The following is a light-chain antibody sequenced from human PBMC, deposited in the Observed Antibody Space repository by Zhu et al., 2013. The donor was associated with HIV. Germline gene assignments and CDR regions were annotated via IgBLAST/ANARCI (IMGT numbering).Light chain of an antibody. CDR1: NSNIGHNN. CDR2: GDN. Sequence: QSVVTQPPSVSGTPGQRVIISCSGTNSNIGHNNVNWYQQLPGTAPRLLIYGDNQRPSGVPDRFSGSKSATSASLAIGGLRSEDEADYYCVGWDASVSAYVFGGGTKVTVL. V-gene: IGLV1-44*01. J-gene: IGLJ1*01. CDR3: VGWDASVSAYV.